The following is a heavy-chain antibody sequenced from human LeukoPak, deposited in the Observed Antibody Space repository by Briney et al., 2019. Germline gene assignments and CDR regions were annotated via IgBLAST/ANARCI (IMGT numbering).Heavy chain of an antibody. CDR1: GFTFSSYS. D-gene: IGHD3-10*02. V-gene: IGHV3-48*01. CDR2: ISSSSSTI. J-gene: IGHJ4*02. CDR3: ARGTMFPYYFDY. Sequence: GGSLRLSCAASGFTFSSYSMNWVRQAPGKGLEWVSYISSSSSTIYYADSVKGRFTISRDNAKNSLYLQMNSMRAEDTAVYDRARGTMFPYYFDYWGQGTLVTVSS.